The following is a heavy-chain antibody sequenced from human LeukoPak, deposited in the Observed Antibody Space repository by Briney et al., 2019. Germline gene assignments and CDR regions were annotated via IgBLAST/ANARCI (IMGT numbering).Heavy chain of an antibody. CDR2: ISGSGAGT. CDR3: AKGSYSSGWANRY. V-gene: IGHV3-23*01. D-gene: IGHD6-19*01. CDR1: GFTFSSYA. J-gene: IGHJ4*02. Sequence: PGGSLRLSCAASGFTFSSYAMSWVRQVPGKGLEWVSAISGSGAGTYYADSVKGRFTISRDNSKNTLYLQMNSLRADDTAVYYCAKGSYSSGWANRYWGQGTLVTVSS.